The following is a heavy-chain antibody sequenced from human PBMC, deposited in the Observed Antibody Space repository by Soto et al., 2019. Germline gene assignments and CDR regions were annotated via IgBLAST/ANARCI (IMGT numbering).Heavy chain of an antibody. Sequence: PSETLSLTCAVSGGSIDSGAFSLSWIRQPPGKGLEWIGYVTHSGTAYSIPSLNGRLTLSVDSSQTQFSLKLTSVTAADSAFYYCAKIHWAQSSLDYWGRGILVTVSS. CDR3: AKIHWAQSSLDY. CDR1: GGSIDSGAFS. J-gene: IGHJ4*02. D-gene: IGHD6-19*01. CDR2: VTHSGTA. V-gene: IGHV4-30-2*01.